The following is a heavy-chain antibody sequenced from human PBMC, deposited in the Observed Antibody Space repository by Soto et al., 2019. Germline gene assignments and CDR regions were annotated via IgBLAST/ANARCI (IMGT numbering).Heavy chain of an antibody. CDR3: ARVPFHYARGTYRPRWFDP. CDR2: IYHDGTT. D-gene: IGHD3-16*02. J-gene: IGHJ5*02. Sequence: KTSETLSLTCTVSGYSISRGYYWGWIRQPPGKGLQWIGTIYHDGTTYSNPSLNGRVTISVSTSQNRFSLTLRSVTAADTAVYYCARVPFHYARGTYRPRWFDPWGQGTLVTVSS. CDR1: GYSISRGYY. V-gene: IGHV4-38-2*02.